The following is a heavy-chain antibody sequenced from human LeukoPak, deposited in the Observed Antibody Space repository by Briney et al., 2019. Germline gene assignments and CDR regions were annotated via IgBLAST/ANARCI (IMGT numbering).Heavy chain of an antibody. Sequence: GESLKISCKGSGYMFTNYWIGWVRQMPGRGLEWMGIIYPGDSDIRYGPSFQGQVTISADKSLSTAYLQWSSLKASDTAMYYCVTGGSGSYYNPFDYWGQGTLVTVSS. D-gene: IGHD3-10*01. V-gene: IGHV5-51*01. CDR1: GYMFTNYW. J-gene: IGHJ4*02. CDR3: VTGGSGSYYNPFDY. CDR2: IYPGDSDI.